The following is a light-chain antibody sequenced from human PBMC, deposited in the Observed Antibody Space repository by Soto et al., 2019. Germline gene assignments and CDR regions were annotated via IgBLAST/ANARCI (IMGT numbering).Light chain of an antibody. V-gene: IGKV3D-15*01. Sequence: EIVMTQSPVTLSVSPGERVTLSCRASQNVNINLAWYQQRPGQAPRVLIYGASNRASGSPDRFSDSGSGTDFTLTISSLEPDDFALYYCQQYKDWPPLTFGGGTRVEIK. J-gene: IGKJ4*01. CDR2: GAS. CDR3: QQYKDWPPLT. CDR1: QNVNIN.